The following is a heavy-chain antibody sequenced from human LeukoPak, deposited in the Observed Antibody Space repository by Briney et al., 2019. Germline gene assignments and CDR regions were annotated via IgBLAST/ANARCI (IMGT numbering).Heavy chain of an antibody. CDR2: INPKSGGT. CDR1: GLTFTGYY. J-gene: IGHJ4*02. CDR3: ARGASLTYYYDSSGFYSFDY. D-gene: IGHD3-22*01. V-gene: IGHV1-2*07. Sequence: ASVKVSCKASGLTFTGYYIHFVRQAPAQGLEWMGWINPKSGGTKYAHDFQGRVIMTRDRPITTVYMELRSLRSDDAAVYYCARGASLTYYYDSSGFYSFDYWGQGSLVTVSS.